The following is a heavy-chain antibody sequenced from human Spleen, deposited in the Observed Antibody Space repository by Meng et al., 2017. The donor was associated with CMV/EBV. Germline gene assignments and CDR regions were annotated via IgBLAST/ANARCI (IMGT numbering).Heavy chain of an antibody. Sequence: GESLKISCAASGFTFSSYSMNWVRQAPGKGLEWVANIKQDGSEKYYVDSVKGRFTISRDNAKNSLYLQMNSLRAEDTAVYYCARDRVEIFGVVISDLLDYWGQGTLVTVSS. D-gene: IGHD3-3*01. CDR2: IKQDGSEK. CDR3: ARDRVEIFGVVISDLLDY. J-gene: IGHJ4*02. V-gene: IGHV3-7*01. CDR1: GFTFSSYS.